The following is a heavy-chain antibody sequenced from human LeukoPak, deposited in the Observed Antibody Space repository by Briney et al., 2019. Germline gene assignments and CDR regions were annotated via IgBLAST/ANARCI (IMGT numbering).Heavy chain of an antibody. CDR2: INADSGGT. CDR1: GYTFTDSY. CDR3: ARAAAAAMANYFDY. Sequence: ASVKVSCKASGYTFTDSYIHWVRQAPGQGLEWMGWINADSGGTSYAQKFQDRVTMTRDTSISTAYMELSSLRSDDTAAYYCARAAAAAMANYFDYWGQGALVTVAS. J-gene: IGHJ4*02. D-gene: IGHD2-2*01. V-gene: IGHV1-2*02.